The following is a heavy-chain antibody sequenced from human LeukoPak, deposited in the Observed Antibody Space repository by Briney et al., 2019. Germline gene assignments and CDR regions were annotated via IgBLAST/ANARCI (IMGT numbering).Heavy chain of an antibody. Sequence: GGSLRLSCAASGFTFSTYWMTWVRQAPGKGLEWVANIKQDGSDKNYVDSVKGRFTISRDNAKKSLYLQMNSLRAEDTAIYYCVVIGATATGGFDSWGQGTLVTVSS. D-gene: IGHD2-21*02. CDR2: IKQDGSDK. V-gene: IGHV3-7*01. J-gene: IGHJ4*02. CDR1: GFTFSTYW. CDR3: VVIGATATGGFDS.